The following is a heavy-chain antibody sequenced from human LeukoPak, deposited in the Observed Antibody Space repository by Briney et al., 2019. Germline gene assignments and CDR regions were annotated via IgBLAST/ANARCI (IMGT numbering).Heavy chain of an antibody. Sequence: GGSLRLSCAASGFTFSSYGMSWVRQAPGRGLEWVSTISGGGDYTYYADSVKGRFTISRDNSKNTLYLQMNSLRAEDTAVYHCARSGSYYYYGMDVWGQGTTVTVSS. CDR3: ARSGSYYYYGMDV. CDR1: GFTFSSYG. J-gene: IGHJ6*02. V-gene: IGHV3-23*01. D-gene: IGHD3-10*01. CDR2: ISGGGDYT.